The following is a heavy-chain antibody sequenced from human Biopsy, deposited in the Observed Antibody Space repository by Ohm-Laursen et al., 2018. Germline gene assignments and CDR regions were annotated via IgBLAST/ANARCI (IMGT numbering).Heavy chain of an antibody. CDR3: ARAVDYYDPYYYYGLDV. J-gene: IGHJ6*02. V-gene: IGHV4-34*09. Sequence: TLSLTCAVYGGSFSGYYWSWIRQPPGKGLEWIGQINQSGRTNYNPSLKSLVTISVDTSKNQFSLKLNSVTAADTAVYYCARAVDYYDPYYYYGLDVWGQGTTVTVSS. CDR2: INQSGRT. D-gene: IGHD3-16*01. CDR1: GGSFSGYY.